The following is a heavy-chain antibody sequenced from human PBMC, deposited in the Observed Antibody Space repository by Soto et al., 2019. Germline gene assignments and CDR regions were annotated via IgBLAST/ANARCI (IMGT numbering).Heavy chain of an antibody. V-gene: IGHV1-18*01. CDR1: GYTFTSYG. CDR3: ARDRVRGGANRRGFDY. CDR2: ISAYNGNT. J-gene: IGHJ4*02. Sequence: QVQLVQSGAEVKKPGASVKVSCKASGYTFTSYGISWVRQAPGQGLEWMGWISAYNGNTNYAQKLQGRVTMTTDTSTSTADMELRSLRSDDTAVYYCARDRVRGGANRRGFDYWGQGTLVTVSS. D-gene: IGHD1-26*01.